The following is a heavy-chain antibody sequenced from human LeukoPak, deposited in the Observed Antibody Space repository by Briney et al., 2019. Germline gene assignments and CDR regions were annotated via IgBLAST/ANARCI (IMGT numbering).Heavy chain of an antibody. D-gene: IGHD3-22*01. V-gene: IGHV4-59*08. J-gene: IGHJ2*01. CDR3: ARDSTYYYDSSGYPHWYFDL. CDR2: IYYSGNT. Sequence: SETLSLTCTVSGGPISSSYWSWIRQPPGKGLEWIGFIYYSGNTNYNPSLKSRVIISVDTSENQFSLKLSSVTAADTAVYYCARDSTYYYDSSGYPHWYFDLWGRGTLVTVSS. CDR1: GGPISSSY.